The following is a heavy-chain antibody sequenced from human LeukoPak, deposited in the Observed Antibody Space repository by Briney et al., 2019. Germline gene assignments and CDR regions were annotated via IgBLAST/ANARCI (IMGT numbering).Heavy chain of an antibody. CDR2: MNPNSGNT. D-gene: IGHD3-9*01. CDR1: GYTFTSYD. CDR3: ARGGRYFDWLSNYYYYYMDV. J-gene: IGHJ6*03. Sequence: ASVKVSCKASGYTFTSYDINWVRQATGQGLEWMGWMNPNSGNTGYAQKFQGRVTITRNTSISTAYMELSSLRSEDTAVYYCARGGRYFDWLSNYYYYYMDVWGKGTTVTISS. V-gene: IGHV1-8*03.